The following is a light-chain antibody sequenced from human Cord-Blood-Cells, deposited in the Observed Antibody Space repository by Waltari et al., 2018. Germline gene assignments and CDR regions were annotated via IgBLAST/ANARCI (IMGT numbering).Light chain of an antibody. V-gene: IGLV7-46*01. CDR3: LLSYSGARV. CDR2: DTS. Sequence: QAVVTQEPSXTVSPGGTVTXXXXXXXXXXXXXXXXYWFQQKPGQAPRTLIYDTSNKHSWTPARFSGSLLGGKAALTLSGAQPEDEAEYYCLLSYSGARVFGGGTKLTVL. J-gene: IGLJ3*02. CDR1: XXXXXXXXX.